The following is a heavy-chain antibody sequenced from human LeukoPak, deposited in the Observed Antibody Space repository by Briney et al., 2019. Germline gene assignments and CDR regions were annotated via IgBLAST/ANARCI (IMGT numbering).Heavy chain of an antibody. CDR2: INHSGST. CDR3: ARGGDGSGLIDY. Sequence: PSETLSLTCAVYGGSFSGYYWSWIRQPPGKGLEWIGEINHSGSTNYNPSLKSRVTISVDTSKNQFSLKLSSVTAADTAVYYCARGGDGSGLIDYWGQGTLVTVSS. D-gene: IGHD3-22*01. CDR1: GGSFSGYY. V-gene: IGHV4-34*01. J-gene: IGHJ4*02.